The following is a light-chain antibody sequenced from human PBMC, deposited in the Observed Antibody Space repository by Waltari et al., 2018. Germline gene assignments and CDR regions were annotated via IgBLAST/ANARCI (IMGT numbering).Light chain of an antibody. CDR1: QSISKW. Sequence: DIQMTQSPSTLSAAVGDRVIFSCRASQSISKWLAWYQQKPGKAPKLLIYQASTLESGVPSRFSGSGSGTEFTLTISSLQPEDFATYYCQQYNSYSLLSFGGGTKVEIK. CDR2: QAS. J-gene: IGKJ4*01. V-gene: IGKV1-5*03. CDR3: QQYNSYSLLS.